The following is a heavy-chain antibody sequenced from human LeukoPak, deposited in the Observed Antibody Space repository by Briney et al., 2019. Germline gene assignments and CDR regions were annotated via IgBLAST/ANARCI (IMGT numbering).Heavy chain of an antibody. J-gene: IGHJ4*02. CDR1: GFTFGSYS. V-gene: IGHV3-23*01. D-gene: IGHD5-18*01. Sequence: GGSLRLSCEASGFTFGSYSMYWVRQAPGKGLEWVAGIFGSGGSPHYADSVKGRFTISRDNSKNTVYLQINSLRAEDTAVYYCGKTTAGYSSGQKPAWPVDYWGQGTLVTVSS. CDR2: IFGSGGSP. CDR3: GKTTAGYSSGQKPAWPVDY.